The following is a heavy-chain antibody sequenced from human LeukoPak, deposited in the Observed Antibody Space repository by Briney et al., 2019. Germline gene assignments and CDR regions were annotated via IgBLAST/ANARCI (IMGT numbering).Heavy chain of an antibody. J-gene: IGHJ6*02. Sequence: GGSLRLSCAASGFTFSSYAMNWVRQAPGKGLEWVSYISSSSGTIYYADSVKGRFTISRDNAKNSLYLQVNSLRAEDTAVYYCARVTRYYYGMDVWGQGTTVTVSS. CDR1: GFTFSSYA. CDR2: ISSSSGTI. V-gene: IGHV3-48*01. CDR3: ARVTRYYYGMDV.